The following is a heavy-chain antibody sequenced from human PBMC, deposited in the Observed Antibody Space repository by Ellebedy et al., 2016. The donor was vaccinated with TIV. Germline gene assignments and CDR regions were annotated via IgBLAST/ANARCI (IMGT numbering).Heavy chain of an antibody. CDR2: ISSSSSTI. D-gene: IGHD2-2*02. CDR3: ARDPYTPYDGYYFDY. J-gene: IGHJ4*02. V-gene: IGHV3-48*01. Sequence: GGSLRLXCAASGFTFSSYSMNWVRQAPGKGLEWVSYISSSSSTIYYADSVKGRFTISRDNSKNTLYLQMNSLRAEDTAVYYCARDPYTPYDGYYFDYWGQGTLVTVSS. CDR1: GFTFSSYS.